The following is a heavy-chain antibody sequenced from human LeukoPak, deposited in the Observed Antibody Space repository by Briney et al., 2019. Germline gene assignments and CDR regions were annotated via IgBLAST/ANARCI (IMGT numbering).Heavy chain of an antibody. CDR3: ARDQEGFDY. J-gene: IGHJ4*02. CDR1: GYTFTSNY. Sequence: ASVKVSCKASGYTFTSNYIHRVRQAPGQGLEWMGMIYPRDGSTSYAQKFQGRVTVTRDTSTSTVHMELSGPRSEDTAVYYCARDQEGFDYWGQGTLVTVSS. CDR2: IYPRDGST. V-gene: IGHV1-46*01.